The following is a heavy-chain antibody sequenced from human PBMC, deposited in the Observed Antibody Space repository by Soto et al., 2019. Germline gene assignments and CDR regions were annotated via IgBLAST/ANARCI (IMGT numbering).Heavy chain of an antibody. V-gene: IGHV4-39*01. J-gene: IGHJ2*01. D-gene: IGHD6-19*01. CDR1: GDSIRGSTSY. CDR3: VKPYNSGWQYVQH. CDR2: TYHSGST. Sequence: QLQLQESGPRLVKPSETLSLTCGVSGDSIRGSTSYWGWIRQPPGQGLQWIGSTYHSGSTYYNSSLKSRVTISVDTSKNQFSLKLRSVTAADTAVYYCVKPYNSGWQYVQHWGRGTLVTVSS.